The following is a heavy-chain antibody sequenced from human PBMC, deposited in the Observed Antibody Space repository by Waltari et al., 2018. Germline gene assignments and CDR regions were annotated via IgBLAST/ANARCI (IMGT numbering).Heavy chain of an antibody. CDR2: IKPNRGGT. CDR1: GGTFSSYA. D-gene: IGHD3-16*02. J-gene: IGHJ4*02. V-gene: IGHV1-2*06. CDR3: AMGVWGLHLGELSPPGV. Sequence: QVQLVQSGAEVKKPGSSVKVSCKASGGTFSSYAISWVRQAPGQGLEWMGRIKPNRGGTNYAQKFQGRDSRTRDTYISTADMELSRLRSDDTAVYYCAMGVWGLHLGELSPPGVWGQGTLVTVSS.